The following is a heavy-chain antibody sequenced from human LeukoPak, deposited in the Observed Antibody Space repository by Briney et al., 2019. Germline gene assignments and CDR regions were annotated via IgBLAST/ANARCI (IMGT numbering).Heavy chain of an antibody. CDR3: ARESTEYSSSFDP. V-gene: IGHV3-11*04. D-gene: IGHD6-6*01. CDR1: GFTFSDYY. Sequence: GGSLRLSCAASGFTFSDYYMSWIRQAPGKGLEWVSYISSSGSTIYYADSVKGRFTISRDNAKNSLYLQMNSLRAEDTAVYYCARESTEYSSSFDPWGQGTLVTVSS. CDR2: ISSSGSTI. J-gene: IGHJ5*02.